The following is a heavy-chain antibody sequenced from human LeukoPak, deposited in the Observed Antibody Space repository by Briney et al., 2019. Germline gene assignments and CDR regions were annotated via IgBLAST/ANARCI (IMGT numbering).Heavy chain of an antibody. CDR3: ARGLWLSLNYFDY. V-gene: IGHV3-23*01. D-gene: IGHD5-18*01. J-gene: IGHJ4*02. CDR1: GFTFDHYA. CDR2: ISGSDGNT. Sequence: GGALRLSCAASGFTFDHYAPSWVRPAPGKGVEGVSSISGSDGNTYYADSVKGRFTISRGNSKNTVHLQMNSLRAEDTAVLYCARGLWLSLNYFDYWGQGTLVTV.